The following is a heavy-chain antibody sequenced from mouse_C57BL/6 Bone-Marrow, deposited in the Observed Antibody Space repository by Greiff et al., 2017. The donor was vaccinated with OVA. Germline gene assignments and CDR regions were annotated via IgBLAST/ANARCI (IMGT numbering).Heavy chain of an antibody. CDR1: GFSLTSYG. D-gene: IGHD2-3*01. CDR3: AKGWLLYFDY. CDR2: IWRGGST. V-gene: IGHV2-5*01. J-gene: IGHJ2*01. Sequence: VKLVESGPGLVQPSQSLSITCTVSGFSLTSYGVHWVRQSPGKGLAWLGVIWRGGSTDYNAAFMSRLSITKDNSKSHVFFKMNSLQAYDTAIYYCAKGWLLYFDYWGQGTTLTVSS.